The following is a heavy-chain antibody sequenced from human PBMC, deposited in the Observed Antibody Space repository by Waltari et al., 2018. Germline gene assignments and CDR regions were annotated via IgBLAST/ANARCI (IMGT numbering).Heavy chain of an antibody. V-gene: IGHV4-38-2*01. J-gene: IGHJ4*02. CDR3: ARLGVYYDILTGYYNNDY. D-gene: IGHD3-9*01. Sequence: QVQLQESGPGLVKPSENLSLTCAVSGYSISSGDYWGWIRQHPGKGLEWIGSIYHSGSTYYNPSLKSRVTISVDTSKNQFSLKLSSVTAADTAVYYCARLGVYYDILTGYYNNDYWCQGTLVTVSS. CDR1: GYSISSGDY. CDR2: IYHSGST.